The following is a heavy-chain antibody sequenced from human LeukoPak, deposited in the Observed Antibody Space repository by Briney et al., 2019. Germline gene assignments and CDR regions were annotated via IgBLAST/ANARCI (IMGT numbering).Heavy chain of an antibody. J-gene: IGHJ4*02. CDR1: GFTFSSYA. Sequence: GGSLRLSCAASGFTFSSYAMHWVRQAPGKGLEWVADISYDGSNKYYADSVKARFTISRDNSKNTLYLQMNSLRAEDTAVYYCARDRYYYDSSGYYSPPYWGQGTLVTVSS. V-gene: IGHV3-30-3*01. D-gene: IGHD3-22*01. CDR3: ARDRYYYDSSGYYSPPY. CDR2: ISYDGSNK.